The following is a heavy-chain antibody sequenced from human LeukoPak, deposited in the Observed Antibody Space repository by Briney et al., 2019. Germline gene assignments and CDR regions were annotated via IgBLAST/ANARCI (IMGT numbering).Heavy chain of an antibody. CDR1: GFIFSDYG. CDR3: ARWGGTRQYYFDY. CDR2: TRFDGSIK. J-gene: IGHJ4*02. Sequence: PGRSLSLSCAVSGFIFSDYGFHWVRQAPGKGLEWVAVTRFDGSIKQYAGSVKGRFTISKDDSKNTLYLQMNFLKSEDTAVYYCARWGGTRQYYFDYWGQGTLVTVSS. D-gene: IGHD1-1*01. V-gene: IGHV3-33*01.